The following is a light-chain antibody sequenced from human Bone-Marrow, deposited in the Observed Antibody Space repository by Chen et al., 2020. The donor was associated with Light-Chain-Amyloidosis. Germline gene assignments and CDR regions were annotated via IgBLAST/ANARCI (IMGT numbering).Light chain of an antibody. CDR2: WAS. CDR1: QAVLHMSNNKNY. CDR3: QQYYSSLLT. V-gene: IGKV4-1*01. J-gene: IGKJ4*01. Sequence: DIVLTQSPDSLAVSLGERATINCKYSQAVLHMSNNKNYLAWYQQKPGQPPKLLIYWASTRESGVPDRFIGRGSGTDFTLTISSLQAEDVAVYYCQQYYSSLLTFGGGAKVEIK.